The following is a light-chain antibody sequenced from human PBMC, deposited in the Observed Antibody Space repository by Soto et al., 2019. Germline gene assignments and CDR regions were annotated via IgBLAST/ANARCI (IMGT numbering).Light chain of an antibody. Sequence: IQIAQSPSSLSASVGDRVTITCQASQDISNSLNWYQQKPGKAPKLLIYDASSLEGGVPSRFSGSGSGTEFTLTISSLQPEDFATYYCQQLKSNLITFGQGTRLEIK. CDR3: QQLKSNLIT. J-gene: IGKJ5*01. CDR2: DAS. CDR1: QDISNS. V-gene: IGKV1-13*02.